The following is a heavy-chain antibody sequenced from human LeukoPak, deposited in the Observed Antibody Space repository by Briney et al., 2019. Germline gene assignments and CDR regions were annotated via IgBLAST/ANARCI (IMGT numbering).Heavy chain of an antibody. CDR3: GGGGRGGGATDFDY. D-gene: IGHD1-26*01. CDR2: ISSSSSTI. CDR1: GFTFSSYS. J-gene: IGHJ4*02. Sequence: PGGSLRLSCAASGFTFSSYSMNWVRQAPGKGLEWVSYISSSSSTIYYADSVKGRFTISRDNAKNSLYLQMTSLRPEDTAVFYCGGGGRGGGATDFDYWGQGTLVTVSS. V-gene: IGHV3-48*01.